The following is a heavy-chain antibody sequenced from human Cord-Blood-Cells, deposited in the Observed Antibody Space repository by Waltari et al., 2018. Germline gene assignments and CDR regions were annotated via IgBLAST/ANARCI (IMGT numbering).Heavy chain of an antibody. CDR1: GYTLPAFS. CDR2: FDPEEGKT. Sequence: QVQLVQSGAEVKKPGAPVKVSCKVPGYTLPAFSLHWVLPAPGKGLEWMGGFDPEEGKTIYAQKFQGRVTMTEDTSTDTAYMELSSLRSEDTAVYYCATDRSFGVVTNWFDPWGQGTLVTVSS. J-gene: IGHJ5*02. D-gene: IGHD3-3*01. CDR3: ATDRSFGVVTNWFDP. V-gene: IGHV1-24*01.